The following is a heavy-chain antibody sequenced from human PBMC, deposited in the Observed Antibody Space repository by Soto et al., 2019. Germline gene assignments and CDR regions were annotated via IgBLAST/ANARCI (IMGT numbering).Heavy chain of an antibody. V-gene: IGHV4-59*01. Sequence: QVQLQESGPGLVKPSETLSLTCTVSGGSINPYYWSWIRQPPGKGLEWIGYVYYSGNTNYNPSLESRVTISVDTSRNRFSLNLTSATAADTAVYYCARKGAAASYAHYYMDVWGRGTAVTVSS. CDR1: GGSINPYY. CDR3: ARKGAAASYAHYYMDV. D-gene: IGHD6-13*01. J-gene: IGHJ6*03. CDR2: VYYSGNT.